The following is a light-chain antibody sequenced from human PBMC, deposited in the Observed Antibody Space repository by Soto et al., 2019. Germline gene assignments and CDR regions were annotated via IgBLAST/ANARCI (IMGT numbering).Light chain of an antibody. CDR2: GAS. CDR1: QSASNY. V-gene: IGKV3-11*02. J-gene: IGKJ5*01. Sequence: PGETATLSCRASQSASNYLAWYQHKPGQAPRLLIYGASNRATGVSARISGSGSGRDFSLTINSLEPEDSAVYYCHQRTNWPSITFGQGTRLEI. CDR3: HQRTNWPSIT.